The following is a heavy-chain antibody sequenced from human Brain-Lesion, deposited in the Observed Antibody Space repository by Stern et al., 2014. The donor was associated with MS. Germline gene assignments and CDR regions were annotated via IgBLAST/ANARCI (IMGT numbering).Heavy chain of an antibody. V-gene: IGHV1-2*02. CDR3: ARDQRGITIFGVVTDYYYLGMDV. CDR2: INPNTGGT. J-gene: IGHJ6*02. Sequence: VQLVESGAEVKKPGASGKVSCKTSGYIFTGYYIHWVRQAPGQGLEWMAWINPNTGGTKYAQKFQGRVTMSRDTSSSTAYVELSSLTSDDTAVYYCARDQRGITIFGVVTDYYYLGMDVWGQGTTVTVSS. CDR1: GYIFTGYY. D-gene: IGHD3-3*01.